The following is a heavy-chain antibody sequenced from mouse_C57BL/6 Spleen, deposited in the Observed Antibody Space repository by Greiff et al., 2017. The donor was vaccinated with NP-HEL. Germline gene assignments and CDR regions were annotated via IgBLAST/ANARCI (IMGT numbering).Heavy chain of an antibody. J-gene: IGHJ4*01. V-gene: IGHV1-5*01. D-gene: IGHD4-1*01. CDR2: IHPGNSDT. CDR1: GYTFTSYW. Sequence: VQLKQSGTVLARPGASVKMSCKTSGYTFTSYWMHWVKQRPGQGLEWIGAIHPGNSDTSYNQKFKGKAKLTAVTSASTAYLELSSLTNEDAAVYYCTKAGGPYAMDYWGQGTSVTVSS. CDR3: TKAGGPYAMDY.